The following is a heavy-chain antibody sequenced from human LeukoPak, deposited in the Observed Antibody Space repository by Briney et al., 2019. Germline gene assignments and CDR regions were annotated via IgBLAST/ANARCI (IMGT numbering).Heavy chain of an antibody. J-gene: IGHJ5*02. D-gene: IGHD3-10*01. CDR1: GGSISSGGYY. CDR2: IYYSGST. CDR3: ARDPGGRNWFDP. Sequence: SETLSLICTVSGGSISSGGYYWSWIRQHPGKGLEWIGYIYYSGSTYYNPSLKSRITISVDTSKNQFSLKLSSVTAADTAVYYCARDPGGRNWFDPWGQGALVTVSS. V-gene: IGHV4-31*03.